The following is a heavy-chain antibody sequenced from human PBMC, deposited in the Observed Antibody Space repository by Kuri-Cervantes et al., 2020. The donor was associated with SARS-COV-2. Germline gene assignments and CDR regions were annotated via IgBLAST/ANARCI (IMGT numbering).Heavy chain of an antibody. D-gene: IGHD6-13*01. Sequence: LTRAASGFTLGNHGMHWVRQAPGKGLEWLAVISTDGTITHYADSVKGRFTIPRDNSKSTLYLEMNSLRDEDTGVYYCAKETGAAGSSWMSYFDNWGLGTQVTVSS. CDR1: GFTLGNHG. J-gene: IGHJ4*02. CDR3: AKETGAAGSSWMSYFDN. CDR2: ISTDGTIT. V-gene: IGHV3-30*18.